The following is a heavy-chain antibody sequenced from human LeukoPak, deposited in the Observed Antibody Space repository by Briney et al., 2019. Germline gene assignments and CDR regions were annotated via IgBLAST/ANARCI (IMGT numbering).Heavy chain of an antibody. CDR2: IYYSGST. CDR1: GGSISSTSYY. CDR3: ARKVDLPYYYGMDV. D-gene: IGHD3/OR15-3a*01. Sequence: PSETLSLTCNVSGGSISSTSYYWGWIRQPPGEGLEWIGSIYYSGSTYYNPSLKSRVTISVDTSKNQFSLKLSSVTAADTAVYYCARKVDLPYYYGMDVWGQGTTVTVSS. J-gene: IGHJ6*02. V-gene: IGHV4-39*07.